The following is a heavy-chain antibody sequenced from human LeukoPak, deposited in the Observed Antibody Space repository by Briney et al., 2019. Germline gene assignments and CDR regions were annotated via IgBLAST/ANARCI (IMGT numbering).Heavy chain of an antibody. CDR1: GYTFTSYG. V-gene: IGHV1-18*01. D-gene: IGHD1-7*01. Sequence: ASVKVSCKASGYTFTSYGISWVRQAPGQGLEWMGWISAYNGNTNYAQKLQGRVTMTTDTSTSTAYMELRSLRSDDTAVYYCAERAREKLPKGYYYYYMDVWGKGTTVTVSS. J-gene: IGHJ6*03. CDR3: AERAREKLPKGYYYYYMDV. CDR2: ISAYNGNT.